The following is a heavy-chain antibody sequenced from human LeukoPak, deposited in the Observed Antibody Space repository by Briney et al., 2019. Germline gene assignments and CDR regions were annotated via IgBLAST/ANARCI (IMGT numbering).Heavy chain of an antibody. J-gene: IGHJ4*02. V-gene: IGHV3-9*01. CDR1: GFTFDDYA. D-gene: IGHD4-23*01. CDR3: AKGMRRWSPGYYSDY. Sequence: PGGSLRLSCAASGFTFDDYAMHWVRQAPGKGLEWVSGISWNSGSIGYADSVKGRFTISRDNAKNSLYLQMNSLRAEDTALYYCAKGMRRWSPGYYSDYWGQGTLVTVSS. CDR2: ISWNSGSI.